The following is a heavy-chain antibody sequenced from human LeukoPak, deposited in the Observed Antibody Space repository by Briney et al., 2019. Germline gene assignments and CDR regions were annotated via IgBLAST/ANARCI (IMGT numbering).Heavy chain of an antibody. Sequence: GASVKVSCKASGYTFTSYYMHWVRQAPGQGLERMGIINPSGGSTSYAQKFQGRVTMTRDTSTSTVYMELSSLRSEDTAVYYCARGVWDPIAAAGFYYFDYWGQGTLVTVSS. J-gene: IGHJ4*02. CDR3: ARGVWDPIAAAGFYYFDY. V-gene: IGHV1-46*01. D-gene: IGHD6-13*01. CDR1: GYTFTSYY. CDR2: INPSGGST.